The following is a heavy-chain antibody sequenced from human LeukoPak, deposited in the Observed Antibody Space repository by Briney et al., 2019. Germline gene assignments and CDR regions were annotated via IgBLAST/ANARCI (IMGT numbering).Heavy chain of an antibody. CDR3: AKDWGSGSYQPDAFDI. J-gene: IGHJ3*02. D-gene: IGHD1-26*01. CDR1: GFSFSSYA. CDR2: ITGSGDRT. Sequence: GGSLRLSCAASGFSFSSYAMTWVRRAPGKGLEWVSVITGSGDRTYYADSVKGRFTISRDNSKNTLYLQMNSLRAEDTAVYYCAKDWGSGSYQPDAFDIWGQGTMVTVSS. V-gene: IGHV3-23*01.